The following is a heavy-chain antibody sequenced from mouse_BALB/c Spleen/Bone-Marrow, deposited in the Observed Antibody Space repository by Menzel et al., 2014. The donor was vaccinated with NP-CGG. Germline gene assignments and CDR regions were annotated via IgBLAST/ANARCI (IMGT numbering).Heavy chain of an antibody. CDR3: TIRYYAMDY. CDR2: IIPNSGYS. CDR1: GYTFTRYT. Sequence: QVQLQQPGADLASPGASVQMSCQASGYTFTRYTMHWEKKRPGQGLEWIGYIIPNSGYSNYNQKFKDKATLTADKSSSTAYMQLSSLTSEDSAVYYCTIRYYAMDYWGQGTSGTVSS. V-gene: IGHV1-4*01. D-gene: IGHD1-1*01. J-gene: IGHJ4*01.